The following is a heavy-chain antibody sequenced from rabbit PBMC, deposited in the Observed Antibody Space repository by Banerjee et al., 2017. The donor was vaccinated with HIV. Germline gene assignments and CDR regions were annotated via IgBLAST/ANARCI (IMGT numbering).Heavy chain of an antibody. CDR3: ASGRDTGRVFYFGL. V-gene: IGHV1S40*01. Sequence: QSLEESGGDLVKPGASLTLTCTASGIDFSSYYYMCWVRQAPGKGLEWIACNHDASSGSTYCAKWVKDRLTNNQDASHAVALQMPGLTSADTDTSFCASGRDTGRVFYFGLWGQGTLVTVS. CDR1: GIDFSSYYY. J-gene: IGHJ3*01. D-gene: IGHD7-1*01. CDR2: NHDASSGST.